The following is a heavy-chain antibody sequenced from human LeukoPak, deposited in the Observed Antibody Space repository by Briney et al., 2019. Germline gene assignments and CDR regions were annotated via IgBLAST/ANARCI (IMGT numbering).Heavy chain of an antibody. CDR2: IYYSGST. CDR3: ARTDGYYFDY. Sequence: PSETLSLTCTVPSGSISSGGYYWGWIRQHPGKGLEWIGYIYYSGSTYYNPSLKSRLIISVDTSKDQFSLNLSSVTAADTAVYYCARTDGYYFDYWGQGTLVTVSA. J-gene: IGHJ4*02. V-gene: IGHV4-31*03. CDR1: SGSISSGGYY. D-gene: IGHD2-21*02.